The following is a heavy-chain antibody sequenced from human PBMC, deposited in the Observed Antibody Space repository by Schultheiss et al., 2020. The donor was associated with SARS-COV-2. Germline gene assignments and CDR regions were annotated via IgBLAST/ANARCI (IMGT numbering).Heavy chain of an antibody. CDR1: GGSISSYY. J-gene: IGHJ3*02. CDR3: ANLSIAARPEAFDI. D-gene: IGHD6-6*01. CDR2: IYTSGST. V-gene: IGHV4-4*07. Sequence: SETLSLTCTVSGGSISSYYWSWIRQPPGKGLEWIGRIYTSGSTYYNPSLKSRVTISVDTSKNQFSLKLSSVTAADTAVYYCANLSIAARPEAFDIWGQGTMVTVSS.